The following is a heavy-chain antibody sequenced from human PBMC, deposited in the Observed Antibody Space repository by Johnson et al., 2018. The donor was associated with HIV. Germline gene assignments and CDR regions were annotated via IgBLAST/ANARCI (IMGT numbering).Heavy chain of an antibody. V-gene: IGHV3-20*04. CDR1: GFIFDDYA. CDR3: ARGIVEVQPRYRLLRDDVFDV. D-gene: IGHD2-15*01. CDR2: INWNGGST. Sequence: VRLVESGGGVVRPGGSLRLSCATSGFIFDDYAMGWVRHVPGKGLEWVSGINWNGGSTADADPVKGRFTISRDKAKNSLYRQMDSLRAKDTDLYYCARGIVEVQPRYRLLRDDVFDVWGQGTMVTVSS. J-gene: IGHJ3*01.